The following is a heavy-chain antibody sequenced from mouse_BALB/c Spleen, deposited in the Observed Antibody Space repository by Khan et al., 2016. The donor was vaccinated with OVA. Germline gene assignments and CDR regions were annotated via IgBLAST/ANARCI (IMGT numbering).Heavy chain of an antibody. CDR3: AYDPSYDAIDY. CDR1: GFSLTDYA. Sequence: VELVESGPGLVVPSQSLSITCTVSGFSLTDYAVSWIRQPPGKGLEWLGVIWAGGSKSYYSALKSRLSISKDNSRSQVFLHMISLQTDDTAVYDCAYDPSYDAIDYWGQGTSVTVSS. J-gene: IGHJ4*01. D-gene: IGHD2-12*01. V-gene: IGHV2-6-5*01. CDR2: IWAGGSK.